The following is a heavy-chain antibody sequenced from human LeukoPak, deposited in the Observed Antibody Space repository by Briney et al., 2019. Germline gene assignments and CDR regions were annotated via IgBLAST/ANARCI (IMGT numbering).Heavy chain of an antibody. CDR1: GFTFSSYA. D-gene: IGHD4-17*01. J-gene: IGHJ4*02. Sequence: GGSLRLSCAASGFTFSSYAMHWVRQAPGKGLEWVAVISYDGSNKYYADSVKGRFTISRDNSKNTLYLQMNSLRAEDTAVYYCAPDHMTTVTNWGQGTLVTVSS. CDR3: APDHMTTVTN. CDR2: ISYDGSNK. V-gene: IGHV3-30-3*01.